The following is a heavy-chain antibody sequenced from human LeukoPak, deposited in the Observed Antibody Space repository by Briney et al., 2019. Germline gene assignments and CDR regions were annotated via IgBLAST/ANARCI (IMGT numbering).Heavy chain of an antibody. CDR3: ARDYRGEFDY. Sequence: GGSLRLSCAASGFTFSSYGMHWVRQAPGKGLEWVAFIWYGGSNKYYADSVKGRFTISRDNSKNTLYLQMNSLRAEDMAVYYCARDYRGEFDYWGQGTLVTVSS. V-gene: IGHV3-33*01. CDR1: GFTFSSYG. CDR2: IWYGGSNK. D-gene: IGHD1-26*01. J-gene: IGHJ4*02.